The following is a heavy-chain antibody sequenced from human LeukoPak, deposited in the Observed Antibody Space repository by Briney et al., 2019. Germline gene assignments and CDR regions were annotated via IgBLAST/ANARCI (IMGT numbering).Heavy chain of an antibody. CDR1: GFTFSDYY. V-gene: IGHV3-11*01. CDR3: ARPRGVVPAAISHGGMDV. CDR2: ISSSGSTI. Sequence: GGSLRLSCAASGFTFSDYYMSWIRQAPGKGLEGVSYISSSGSTIYYADSVKGRFTISRDNAKNSLYLQMNSLRAEDTAVYYCARPRGVVPAAISHGGMDVWGQGTTVTVSS. D-gene: IGHD2-2*01. J-gene: IGHJ6*02.